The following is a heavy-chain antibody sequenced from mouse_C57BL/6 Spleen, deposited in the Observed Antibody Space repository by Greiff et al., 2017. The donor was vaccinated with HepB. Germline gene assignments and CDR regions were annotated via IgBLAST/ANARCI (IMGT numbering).Heavy chain of an antibody. J-gene: IGHJ1*03. D-gene: IGHD2-2*01. CDR2: IDPETGGT. V-gene: IGHV1-15*01. CDR3: TGVTSYWYFDV. Sequence: QVQLQQSGAELVRPGASVTLSCKASGYTFTDYEMHWVKQTPVHGLEWIGAIDPETGGTAYNQKFKGKAILTADKSSSTAYMELRSLTSEDSAVYYCTGVTSYWYFDVWGTGTTVTVSS. CDR1: GYTFTDYE.